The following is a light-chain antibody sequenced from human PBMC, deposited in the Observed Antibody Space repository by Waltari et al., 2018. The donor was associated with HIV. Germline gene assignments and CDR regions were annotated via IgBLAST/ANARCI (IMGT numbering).Light chain of an antibody. J-gene: IGLJ2*01. CDR2: DNN. CDR1: SSNIGNNS. CDR3: GTWDSSLSTSF. Sequence: QSVLTQPPSVSATPGQKVTISCSGSSSNIGNNSVSWYQQVPGTAPKLLIYDNNRRPSGIPDRCSGSKSGTSATLGVTGLQTGDEADYYCGTWDSSLSTSFFGGGTKLTVL. V-gene: IGLV1-51*01.